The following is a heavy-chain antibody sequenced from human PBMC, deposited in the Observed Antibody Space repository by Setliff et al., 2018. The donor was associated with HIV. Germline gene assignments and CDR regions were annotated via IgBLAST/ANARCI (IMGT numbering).Heavy chain of an antibody. CDR1: GGSISSPNW. V-gene: IGHV4-4*02. D-gene: IGHD6-13*01. CDR3: ARVNVGCSGNSWFLED. Sequence: PSETLSLTCAVSGGSISSPNWWNWVRQPPGKGLEWIGETSHSGSVNYNPSLKSRATISLDRTMNQFSLNRKSVTAADTAMYYCARVNVGCSGNSWFLEDWGRGTLVTVSS. J-gene: IGHJ4*01. CDR2: TSHSGSV.